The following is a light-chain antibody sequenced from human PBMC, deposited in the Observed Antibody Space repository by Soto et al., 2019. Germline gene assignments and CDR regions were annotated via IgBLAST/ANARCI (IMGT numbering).Light chain of an antibody. CDR2: GAS. Sequence: DIQMTPSPSSLSASVLYIVNITCRASRSISNYLNLYQQKTGKAPQVLIYGASSLQSGVPSRFSASGSGTDFTLTINSLQPEDFATYYCQKSFNTPVTFGQGTRLEIK. J-gene: IGKJ5*01. CDR1: RSISNY. V-gene: IGKV1-39*01. CDR3: QKSFNTPVT.